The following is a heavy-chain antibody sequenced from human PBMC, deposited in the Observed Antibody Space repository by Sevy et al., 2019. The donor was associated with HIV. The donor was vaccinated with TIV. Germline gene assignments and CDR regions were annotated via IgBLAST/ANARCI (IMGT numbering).Heavy chain of an antibody. V-gene: IGHV1-18*01. CDR1: GYTFTSYG. J-gene: IGHJ4*02. Sequence: ASVKVSCKASGYTFTSYGISWVRQAPGQGLEWMGWISAYNGNTNYAQKLQGRVTMTTDTSTSTAYMELRSLRSDDTAVYYCARETTHRYYDSSGYFFDYWGQGTLVTVSS. CDR2: ISAYNGNT. D-gene: IGHD3-22*01. CDR3: ARETTHRYYDSSGYFFDY.